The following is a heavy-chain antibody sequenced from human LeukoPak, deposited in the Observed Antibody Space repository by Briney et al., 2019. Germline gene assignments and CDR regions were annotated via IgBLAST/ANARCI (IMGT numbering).Heavy chain of an antibody. J-gene: IGHJ6*03. Sequence: GGSLRLSCAAPGFPFSSYEMNWVRQAPGKGLERVSYISSSGSTIYYADSVKGRFTISRDNAKNSLYLQMNSLRADDTAVYYCARVVVVPAAIGPHYYYYYYMDVWGKGTTVTVSS. V-gene: IGHV3-48*03. CDR3: ARVVVVPAAIGPHYYYYYYMDV. CDR1: GFPFSSYE. CDR2: ISSSGSTI. D-gene: IGHD2-2*01.